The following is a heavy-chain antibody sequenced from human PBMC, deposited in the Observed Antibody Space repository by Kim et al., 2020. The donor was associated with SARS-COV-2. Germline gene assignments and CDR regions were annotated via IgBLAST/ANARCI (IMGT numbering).Heavy chain of an antibody. J-gene: IGHJ2*01. V-gene: IGHV1-69*13. Sequence: SVKVSCKASGGTFSSYAISWVRQAPGQGLEWMGGIIPIFGTANYAQKFQGRVTITADESTSTAYMELSSLRSEDTAVYYCARTIAAAGSLNWYFDLWGRGTLVTVSS. CDR1: GGTFSSYA. CDR2: IIPIFGTA. D-gene: IGHD6-13*01. CDR3: ARTIAAAGSLNWYFDL.